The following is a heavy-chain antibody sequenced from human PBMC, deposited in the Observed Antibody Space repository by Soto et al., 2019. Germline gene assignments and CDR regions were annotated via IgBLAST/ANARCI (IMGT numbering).Heavy chain of an antibody. CDR2: ISHDGSNK. J-gene: IGHJ4*02. CDR3: ARDVMTSVTEDY. Sequence: QVQLMESGGGVVQSGRSLRLSCAAPGFTFSSFVMHWVRQAPGKGLEWVAMISHDGSNKNYADSVKGRFTISRDNSKNTLYLQMNSLRPEDTAKYYCARDVMTSVTEDYWGQGTLVTVSS. V-gene: IGHV3-30-3*01. CDR1: GFTFSSFV. D-gene: IGHD4-17*01.